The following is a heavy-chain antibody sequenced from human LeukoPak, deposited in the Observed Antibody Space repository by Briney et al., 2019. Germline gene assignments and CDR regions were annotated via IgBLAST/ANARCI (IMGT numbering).Heavy chain of an antibody. J-gene: IGHJ4*02. CDR1: GFTFSSYS. CDR3: ARDQWKTLDY. D-gene: IGHD6-19*01. CDR2: ISYDGSNK. Sequence: GGSLRLSCAASGFTFSSYSMHWVRQAPGKGLEWVAVISYDGSNKYYADSVKGRFTISRDNSKNTLYLQMNSLRAEDTAVYYCARDQWKTLDYWGQGTLVTVSS. V-gene: IGHV3-30*03.